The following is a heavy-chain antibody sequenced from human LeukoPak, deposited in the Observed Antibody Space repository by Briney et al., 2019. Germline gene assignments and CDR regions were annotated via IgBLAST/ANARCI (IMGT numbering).Heavy chain of an antibody. D-gene: IGHD3-16*01. CDR2: IYYSGST. V-gene: IGHV4-39*07. J-gene: IGHJ3*02. CDR1: GGSISSSSYY. CDR3: ARGRVYDTAFDI. Sequence: SETLSLTCTVSGGSISSSSYYWGWIRQPPGKGLEWIGSIYYSGSTYYNPSLKSRVTISVDTSKNQFSLKLSSVTAADTAVYYCARGRVYDTAFDIWGQGTMVTVSS.